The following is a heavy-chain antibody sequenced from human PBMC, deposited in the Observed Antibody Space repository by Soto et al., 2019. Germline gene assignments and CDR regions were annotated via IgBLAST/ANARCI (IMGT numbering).Heavy chain of an antibody. CDR3: ANGFSGYEYYYYYGMDV. CDR2: ISGSGGST. Sequence: GGSLRLSCAASGFTFGNYAMTWVRQAPGKGLECVSAISGSGGSTYYADSVKGRFTISRDNSKNTLYLQMNSLRAEDTAVYYCANGFSGYEYYYYYGMDVWGKGTTVTVSS. D-gene: IGHD5-12*01. CDR1: GFTFGNYA. V-gene: IGHV3-23*01. J-gene: IGHJ6*04.